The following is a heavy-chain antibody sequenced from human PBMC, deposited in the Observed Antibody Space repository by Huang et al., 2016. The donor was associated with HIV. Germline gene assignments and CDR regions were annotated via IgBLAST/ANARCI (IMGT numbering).Heavy chain of an antibody. D-gene: IGHD2-8*02. CDR3: AKEGDTGAALGY. CDR2: IYSGGTT. Sequence: EVQLVESGGGLIQPGGSLRLSCAASGFTVSTNYMTWFRQAPGKGLEWGSCIYSGGTTYYADSVKGRFTISRDDSENTLYLHMTSLRAGDTAVYYCAKEGDTGAALGYWGQGTLVTVS. J-gene: IGHJ4*02. CDR1: GFTVSTNY. V-gene: IGHV3-53*01.